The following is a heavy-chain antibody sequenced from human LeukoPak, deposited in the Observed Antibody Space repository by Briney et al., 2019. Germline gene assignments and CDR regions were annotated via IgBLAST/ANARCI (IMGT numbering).Heavy chain of an antibody. D-gene: IGHD2-2*01. Sequence: GGSLRLSCAASGFLVSTNYMSWVRQAPGKGLEWVAFIKEDGSDKHYVDSVKGRFTISRDDAQNSLYLQMNSLRAEDTAVYFCHQPVTLPAWGQGTLVTVSS. J-gene: IGHJ5*02. V-gene: IGHV3-7*01. CDR2: IKEDGSDK. CDR3: HQPVTLPA. CDR1: GFLVSTNY.